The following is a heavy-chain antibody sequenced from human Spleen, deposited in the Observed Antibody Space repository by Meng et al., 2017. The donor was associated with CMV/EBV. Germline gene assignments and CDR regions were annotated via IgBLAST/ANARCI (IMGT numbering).Heavy chain of an antibody. V-gene: IGHV1-69*10. CDR1: GGTFRSNA. D-gene: IGHD5-12*01. J-gene: IGHJ6*02. CDR3: ARDLYSLTITVGYYYAMDV. Sequence: SVKVSCKASGGTFRSNANSWVRQAPGQGLEWIGGIIPILDIAKYAQNLQGRLTITADKSTSTAYMELSSLRSEDTAIYYCARDLYSLTITVGYYYAMDVWGQGTTVTVS. CDR2: IIPILDIA.